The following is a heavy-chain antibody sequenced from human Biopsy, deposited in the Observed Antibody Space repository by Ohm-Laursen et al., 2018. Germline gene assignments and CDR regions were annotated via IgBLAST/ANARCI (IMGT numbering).Heavy chain of an antibody. CDR2: INPSGSTT. Sequence: ASVKVSCKASGYSFTSYYMHWVRQAPGQGLEWMGMINPSGSTTSYPQIFQGRVTVTRDTSISTAYMELTSLTFDDTAIYYCARVPAYPSIDGYYGLDLWGQGTTVIVSS. CDR1: GYSFTSYY. CDR3: ARVPAYPSIDGYYGLDL. D-gene: IGHD3-9*01. V-gene: IGHV1-46*01. J-gene: IGHJ6*02.